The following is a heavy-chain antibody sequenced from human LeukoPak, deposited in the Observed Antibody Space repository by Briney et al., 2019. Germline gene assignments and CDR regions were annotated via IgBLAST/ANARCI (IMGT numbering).Heavy chain of an antibody. D-gene: IGHD3-10*01. V-gene: IGHV4-4*07. CDR1: GGSISSYY. Sequence: SETLSLTCTVSGGSISSYYWSWIRQPAGKGLEWIGRIYTSGSTNYNPSLKSRVTMSVDTSKNQFSLKLSSVTAADTAVYYCARGPHVRGVPWGWFDPWGQGTLVTVSS. J-gene: IGHJ5*02. CDR2: IYTSGST. CDR3: ARGPHVRGVPWGWFDP.